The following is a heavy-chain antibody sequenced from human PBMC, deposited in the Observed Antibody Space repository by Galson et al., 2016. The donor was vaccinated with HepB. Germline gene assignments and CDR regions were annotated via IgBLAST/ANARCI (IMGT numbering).Heavy chain of an antibody. Sequence: SLRLSCAASGFTFSRYWMNWVRQAPGKGLEWVASIKEDGSGTYYAESVKGRFTISRDNVKNSLYLQLNNLRDGDTAVYYCATYGDKPGWNFWHWGQGTLVSVSS. D-gene: IGHD4-17*01. CDR3: ATYGDKPGWNFWH. J-gene: IGHJ1*01. CDR2: IKEDGSGT. V-gene: IGHV3-7*03. CDR1: GFTFSRYW.